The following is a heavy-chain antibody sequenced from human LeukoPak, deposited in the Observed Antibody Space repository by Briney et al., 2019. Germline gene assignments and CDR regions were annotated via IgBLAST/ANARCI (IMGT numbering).Heavy chain of an antibody. CDR3: ARDKNRYSYGYGDF. Sequence: GGSLRLSCAASGFTFSSYAMSWVRQAPGKGLEWVSTISGSGGSTYYADSVKGRFTISRDNAKNTLYLQINSLRAEDTALYYCARDKNRYSYGYGDFWGQGTLVTVSS. CDR1: GFTFSSYA. V-gene: IGHV3-23*01. CDR2: ISGSGGST. J-gene: IGHJ4*02. D-gene: IGHD5-18*01.